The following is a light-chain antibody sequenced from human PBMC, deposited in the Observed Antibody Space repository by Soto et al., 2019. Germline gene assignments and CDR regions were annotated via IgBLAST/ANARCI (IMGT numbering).Light chain of an antibody. J-gene: IGKJ5*01. CDR2: DAS. CDR3: QQFHDLPIT. Sequence: DIQMTQSPSSLSASVGDRVTITCQASQDIKKNVNWYQQKPGKVPKVLIYDASTLETGVPSRFSGSGSETEFTFTISSLQSEDIATYFCQQFHDLPITFGQGTRLEIK. CDR1: QDIKKN. V-gene: IGKV1-33*01.